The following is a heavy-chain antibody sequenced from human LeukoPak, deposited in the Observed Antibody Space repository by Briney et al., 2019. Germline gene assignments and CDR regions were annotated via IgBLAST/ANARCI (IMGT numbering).Heavy chain of an antibody. Sequence: GGSLRLSCAASGFTFSSYWMTWVRQTPGKGLEWVANIKQDGSEKYYVDSVKGRFTISRGNAKNSLSLHMNSLRAEDTAVYYCARDRGECTNGVCYYHDFDYWGQGTLVTVSS. CDR3: ARDRGECTNGVCYYHDFDY. V-gene: IGHV3-7*01. CDR2: IKQDGSEK. D-gene: IGHD2-8*01. CDR1: GFTFSSYW. J-gene: IGHJ4*02.